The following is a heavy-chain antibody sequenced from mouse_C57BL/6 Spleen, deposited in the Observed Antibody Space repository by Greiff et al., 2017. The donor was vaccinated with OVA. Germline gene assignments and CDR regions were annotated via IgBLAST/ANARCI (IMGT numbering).Heavy chain of an antibody. Sequence: VQLQQSGPELVKPGASVKISCKASGYSFTGYYMNWVKQSPEKSLEWIGEINPSTGGTTYNQKFKAKATLTVDKSSSTAYMQLKSLTSEDSAVYYCARGYYYGSSFYYFDYWGQGTTLTVSS. CDR2: INPSTGGT. J-gene: IGHJ2*01. D-gene: IGHD1-1*01. CDR1: GYSFTGYY. V-gene: IGHV1-42*01. CDR3: ARGYYYGSSFYYFDY.